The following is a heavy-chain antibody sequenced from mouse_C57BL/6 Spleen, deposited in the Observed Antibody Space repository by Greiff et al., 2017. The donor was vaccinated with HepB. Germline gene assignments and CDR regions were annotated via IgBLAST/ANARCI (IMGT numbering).Heavy chain of an antibody. CDR1: GYTFTSYG. CDR3: AKDYGSSSFY. J-gene: IGHJ2*01. D-gene: IGHD1-1*01. Sequence: VQLKESGAELARPGASVKLSCKASGYTFTSYGISWVKQRTGQGLEWIGEIYPRSGNTYYNEKFKGKATLTADKSSSTAYMELRSLTSEDSAVYFCAKDYGSSSFYWGQGTTLTVSS. CDR2: IYPRSGNT. V-gene: IGHV1-81*01.